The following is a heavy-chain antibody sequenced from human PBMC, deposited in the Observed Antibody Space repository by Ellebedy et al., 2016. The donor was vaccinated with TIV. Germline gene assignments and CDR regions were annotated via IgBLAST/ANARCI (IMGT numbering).Heavy chain of an antibody. Sequence: GESLKISCAASGFTFSDYYMSWIRQAPGKGLEWISDISSSGSTIYYADSVKGRFTISRDNAKNLLYLQMNSLRAEDTAVYYCARDARFIDHQHNWFDPWGQGTLVTVSS. CDR3: ARDARFIDHQHNWFDP. D-gene: IGHD1-26*01. CDR1: GFTFSDYY. J-gene: IGHJ5*02. CDR2: ISSSGSTI. V-gene: IGHV3-11*01.